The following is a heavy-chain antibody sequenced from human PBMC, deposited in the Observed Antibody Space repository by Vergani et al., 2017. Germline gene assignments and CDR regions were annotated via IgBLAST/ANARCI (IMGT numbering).Heavy chain of an antibody. D-gene: IGHD7-27*01. CDR1: GFTFSSYW. CDR2: INSDGSST. J-gene: IGHJ4*02. CDR3: ARVGVTGDLDY. V-gene: IGHV3-74*02. Sequence: EVQLVESGGVVVQPGGSLRLSCAASGFTFSSYWMHWVRQAPGKGLVWVSRINSDGSSTSYADSVKGRFTISRDNAKNTLYLQMNSLRAEDTAVYYCARVGVTGDLDYWGQGTLVSVSS.